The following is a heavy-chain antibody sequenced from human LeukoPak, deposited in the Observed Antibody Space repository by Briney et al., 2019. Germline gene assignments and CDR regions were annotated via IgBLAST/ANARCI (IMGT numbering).Heavy chain of an antibody. CDR2: ISGSGGRT. D-gene: IGHD6-19*01. CDR3: AKDSSGWYGGSYFDY. Sequence: GGSLRLSCAASGFTFGDYAMTWVRQAPGKGLEWVSSISGSGGRTYHADSVKGRFTISRDNSKNTLYLLMNSLKTEDTAVHYCAKDSSGWYGGSYFDYWGQGTLVTVSS. J-gene: IGHJ4*02. CDR1: GFTFGDYA. V-gene: IGHV3-23*01.